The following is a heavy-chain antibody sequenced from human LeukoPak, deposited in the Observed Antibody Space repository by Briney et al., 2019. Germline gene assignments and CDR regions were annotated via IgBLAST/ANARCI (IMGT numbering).Heavy chain of an antibody. D-gene: IGHD2-2*01. J-gene: IGHJ3*02. V-gene: IGHV1-46*01. CDR2: INPSGGST. Sequence: ASVKVSCKASGYTFTGYYIHWVRQAPGQGLEWMGIINPSGGSTSYAQKFQGRVTMTRDTSTSTVYMELSSLRSEDTAVYYCARGRGIVVVPAAHDAFDIWGQGTMVTVSS. CDR1: GYTFTGYY. CDR3: ARGRGIVVVPAAHDAFDI.